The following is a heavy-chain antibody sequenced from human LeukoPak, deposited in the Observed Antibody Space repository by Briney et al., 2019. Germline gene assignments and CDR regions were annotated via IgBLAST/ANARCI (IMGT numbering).Heavy chain of an antibody. CDR1: GGSISSGGYS. D-gene: IGHD1-1*01. J-gene: IGHJ4*02. Sequence: SETLSLTCAVSGGSISSGGYSWSWIRQPPGKGLEWIGYIYHSGSTYYNPSPKSRVTISVDRSKNQFSLKLSSVTAADTAVYYCARGTGPYYFDYWGQGTLVTVSS. CDR3: ARGTGPYYFDY. V-gene: IGHV4-30-2*01. CDR2: IYHSGST.